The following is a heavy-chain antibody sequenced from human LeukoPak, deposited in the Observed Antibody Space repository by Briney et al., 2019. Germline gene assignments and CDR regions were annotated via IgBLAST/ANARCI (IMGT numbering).Heavy chain of an antibody. CDR1: GGSISSGGYY. V-gene: IGHV4-31*03. Sequence: SETLSLTCPVSGGSISSGGYYWSWIRQHPGKGLEWIGYIYYSGSTYYNPSLKSRVTISVDTSKNQYSLKLSSVTAADTAVYYCARAPLSSGWYFPLVDYWGQGTLVTVSS. CDR2: IYYSGST. J-gene: IGHJ4*02. D-gene: IGHD6-19*01. CDR3: ARAPLSSGWYFPLVDY.